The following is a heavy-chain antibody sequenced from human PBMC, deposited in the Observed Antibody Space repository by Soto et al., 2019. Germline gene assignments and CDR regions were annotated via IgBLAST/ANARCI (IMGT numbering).Heavy chain of an antibody. CDR2: ISGSGGST. Sequence: GGSLRLSCAASGFTFSSYAMSWVRQAPGKGLEWVSAISGSGGSTYYADSVKGRFTISRDNSKNTLYLQMNSLRAEDTAVYYCAKANGYCSGGSCYREVHEYNWFDPWGQGTLVTVSS. D-gene: IGHD2-15*01. CDR3: AKANGYCSGGSCYREVHEYNWFDP. V-gene: IGHV3-23*01. J-gene: IGHJ5*02. CDR1: GFTFSSYA.